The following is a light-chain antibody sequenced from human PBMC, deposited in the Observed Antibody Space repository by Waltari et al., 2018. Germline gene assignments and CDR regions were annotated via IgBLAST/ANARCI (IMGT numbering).Light chain of an antibody. CDR2: LGS. V-gene: IGKV2-28*01. J-gene: IGKJ3*01. CDR1: QSLLHNNGYNY. Sequence: DIVMTQSPLSLPVTPGEPASISCRSSQSLLHNNGYNYLHWYLQKPGQYLQLLIYLGSHRASGVPDRFSGSGSGTDFTLKISRVEAEDVGVYYCMQALQTPFAFGPGTKVDIK. CDR3: MQALQTPFA.